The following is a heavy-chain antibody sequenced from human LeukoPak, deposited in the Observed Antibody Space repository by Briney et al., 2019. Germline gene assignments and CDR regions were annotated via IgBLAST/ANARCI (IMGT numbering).Heavy chain of an antibody. J-gene: IGHJ4*02. CDR1: GFTLSSYW. D-gene: IGHD5-12*01. V-gene: IGHV3-7*01. CDR3: ARDGYSGYDEYDY. Sequence: GGSLRLSCAASGFTLSSYWMSWVRQAPGKGLEWVANIKQDGSEKYYVDSVKGRFTISRDNAKNSLYLQMDSLRAEDTAVYYCARDGYSGYDEYDYWGQGTLVTVSS. CDR2: IKQDGSEK.